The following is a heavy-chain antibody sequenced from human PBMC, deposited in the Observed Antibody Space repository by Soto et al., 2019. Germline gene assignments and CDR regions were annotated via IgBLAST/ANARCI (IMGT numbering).Heavy chain of an antibody. CDR2: INHLTTT. D-gene: IGHD5-18*01. Sequence: SETLSLTCAVYGGSFSRYHWSWIRQTPGKGLEWIGEINHLTTTNYNPSLKSRVIISLDTPKNQFSLKLSSVTAADTAVYYCARGYDTALAPIFWGQGILVTVSS. V-gene: IGHV4-34*01. CDR3: ARGYDTALAPIF. J-gene: IGHJ4*02. CDR1: GGSFSRYH.